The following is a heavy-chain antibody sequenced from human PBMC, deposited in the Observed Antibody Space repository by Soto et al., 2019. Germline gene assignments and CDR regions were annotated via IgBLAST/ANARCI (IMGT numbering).Heavy chain of an antibody. CDR1: GGSISSGGYY. Sequence: SETLSLTCTVSGGSISSGGYYWSWIRQHPGKGLEWIGYIYYSGSTYYNPSLKSRVTISVDTSKNQFSLKLSSVTAADTAVYYCARAVVPAASFDYWSQGTLVTVSS. J-gene: IGHJ4*02. V-gene: IGHV4-31*03. CDR2: IYYSGST. CDR3: ARAVVPAASFDY. D-gene: IGHD2-2*01.